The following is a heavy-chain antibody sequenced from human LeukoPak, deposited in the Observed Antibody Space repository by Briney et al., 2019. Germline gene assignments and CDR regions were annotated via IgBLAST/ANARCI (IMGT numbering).Heavy chain of an antibody. D-gene: IGHD2-15*01. CDR1: GGSFSGYY. V-gene: IGHV4-34*01. J-gene: IGHJ6*03. CDR2: INHSGST. Sequence: PSETLSLTCAVYGGSFSGYYWSWIRQPPGKGLEWIGEINHSGSTNYNPSLKSRVTISVDTSKNQFSLKLSSVTAADTAVYYCATNTYCSGGSCPPPYDYMDVWGKGTTVTISS. CDR3: ATNTYCSGGSCPPPYDYMDV.